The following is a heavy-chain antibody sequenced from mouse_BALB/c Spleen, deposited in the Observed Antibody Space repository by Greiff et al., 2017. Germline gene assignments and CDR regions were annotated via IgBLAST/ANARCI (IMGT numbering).Heavy chain of an antibody. V-gene: IGHV1-14*01. Sequence: EVKLMESGPELVKPGASVKMSCKASGYTFTSYVMHWVKQKPGQGLEWIGYINPYNDGTKYNEKFKGKATLTSDKSSSTAYMELSSLTSEDSAVYYCARSVRSMITTDWYFDVWGAGTTVTVSS. J-gene: IGHJ1*01. CDR3: ARSVRSMITTDWYFDV. D-gene: IGHD2-4*01. CDR1: GYTFTSYV. CDR2: INPYNDGT.